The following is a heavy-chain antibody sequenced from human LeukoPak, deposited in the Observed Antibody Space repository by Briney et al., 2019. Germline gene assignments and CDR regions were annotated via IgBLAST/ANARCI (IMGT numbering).Heavy chain of an antibody. CDR2: IIPIFGTA. CDR3: ARDLGDYSRYGVDYYYGMDV. D-gene: IGHD4-17*01. Sequence: SVKVSCKASGGTFSSYAISWVRQAPGQGLEWMGGIIPIFGTANYAQKFQGRVTITADESTSTAYMELSSLRSEDTAVYYCARDLGDYSRYGVDYYYGMDVWGRGATVTVSS. J-gene: IGHJ6*02. V-gene: IGHV1-69*01. CDR1: GGTFSSYA.